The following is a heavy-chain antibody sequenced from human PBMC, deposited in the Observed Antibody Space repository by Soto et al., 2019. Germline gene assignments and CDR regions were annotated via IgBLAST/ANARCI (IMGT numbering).Heavy chain of an antibody. CDR2: INAGNGNT. J-gene: IGHJ4*02. D-gene: IGHD6-13*01. CDR3: ARGSRQQLAIYYFDY. Sequence: VQLVQSGAEVKKPGASVKVSCKASGYTFTSYAMHWVRQAPGQRLEWMGWINAGNGNTKYSQKFQGRVTITRDTSASTAYMELSSLRSEDTAVYYCARGSRQQLAIYYFDYWGQGTLVTVSS. V-gene: IGHV1-3*01. CDR1: GYTFTSYA.